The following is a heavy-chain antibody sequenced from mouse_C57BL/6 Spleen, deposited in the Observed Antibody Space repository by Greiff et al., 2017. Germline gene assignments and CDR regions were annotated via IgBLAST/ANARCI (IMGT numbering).Heavy chain of an antibody. D-gene: IGHD1-1*01. CDR1: GYSITSGYY. CDR2: ISYDGSN. J-gene: IGHJ2*01. CDR3: ARDYYYGSSEVDY. Sequence: EVQLQESGPGLVKPSQSLSLTCSVTGYSITSGYYWNWIRQFPGNKLEWMGYISYDGSNNYNPSLKNRISITRDTSKNQFFLKLNSVTTEDTATYYCARDYYYGSSEVDYWGKGTTLTVSS. V-gene: IGHV3-6*01.